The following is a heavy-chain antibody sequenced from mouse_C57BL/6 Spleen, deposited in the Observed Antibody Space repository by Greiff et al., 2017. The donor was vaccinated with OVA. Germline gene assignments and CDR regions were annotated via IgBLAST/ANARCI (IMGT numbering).Heavy chain of an antibody. CDR3: AREDYYDYDGFVY. Sequence: EVQLQESGPGLVKPSQSLSLTCSVTGYSITSGYYWNWIRQFPGNKLEWMGYISYDGSNNYNPSLKNRISITRDTSKNQFFLKLNSVTTEDTATYYCAREDYYDYDGFVYWGQGTLVTVSA. CDR1: GYSITSGYY. J-gene: IGHJ3*01. CDR2: ISYDGSN. D-gene: IGHD2-4*01. V-gene: IGHV3-6*01.